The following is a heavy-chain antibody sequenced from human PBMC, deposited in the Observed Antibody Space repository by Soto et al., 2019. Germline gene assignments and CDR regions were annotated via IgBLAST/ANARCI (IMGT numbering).Heavy chain of an antibody. CDR1: GFTFSNYW. D-gene: IGHD1-7*01. J-gene: IGHJ4*02. Sequence: GGSLRLSCAASGFTFSNYWMHWVRQAPGKGLVWVSRINSDGSSASYADSVKGRFTISRDNAKNTLYLQMNSLRAEDTAVYYCARDTMELLYYFDYWGQGTLVTVSS. CDR2: INSDGSSA. V-gene: IGHV3-74*01. CDR3: ARDTMELLYYFDY.